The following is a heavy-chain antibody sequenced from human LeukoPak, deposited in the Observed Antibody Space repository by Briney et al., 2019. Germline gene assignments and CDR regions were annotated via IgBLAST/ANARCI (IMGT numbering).Heavy chain of an antibody. D-gene: IGHD5-24*01. CDR3: ARRDDNSAYDY. CDR2: ITGNGDIP. CDR1: GFTFSYYI. J-gene: IGHJ4*02. Sequence: VGSLRLSCSASGFTFSYYIMHWVRQAPGKGLETVSAITGNGDIPYYGDSVKGRFTISRDNSKNTLYLQMSSLRTEDTAMYYCARRDDNSAYDYWGQGTLVTVSS. V-gene: IGHV3-64D*09.